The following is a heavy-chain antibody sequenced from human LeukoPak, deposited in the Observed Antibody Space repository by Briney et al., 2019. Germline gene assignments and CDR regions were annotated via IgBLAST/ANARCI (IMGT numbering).Heavy chain of an antibody. V-gene: IGHV4-38-2*02. CDR2: IYHSGST. CDR1: GYSISSGYY. J-gene: IGHJ4*02. Sequence: SETLSLTCTVSGYSISSGYYWGWIRQPPGKGLEWIGSIYHSGSTYYNPSLKSRVTISVDTSKNQFSLKLSSVTAADTAVYYCAIRKLYNWNYFDYWGQGTLVTVSS. CDR3: AIRKLYNWNYFDY. D-gene: IGHD1-20*01.